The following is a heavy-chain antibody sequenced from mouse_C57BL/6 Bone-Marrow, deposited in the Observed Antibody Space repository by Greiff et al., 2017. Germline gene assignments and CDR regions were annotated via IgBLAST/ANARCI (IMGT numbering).Heavy chain of an antibody. Sequence: QVQLQQPGAELVMPGASVKLSCKASGYTFTSYWMPWVKQRPGQGLEWIGEIDPSDSYTNYNQKFKGKSTLTVDKSSSTAYMQLSSLTSEDSAVYYCAKGVYYDNYPLYYYAMDYWGQGTSVTVSS. D-gene: IGHD2-1*01. CDR2: IDPSDSYT. CDR1: GYTFTSYW. V-gene: IGHV1-69*01. CDR3: AKGVYYDNYPLYYYAMDY. J-gene: IGHJ4*01.